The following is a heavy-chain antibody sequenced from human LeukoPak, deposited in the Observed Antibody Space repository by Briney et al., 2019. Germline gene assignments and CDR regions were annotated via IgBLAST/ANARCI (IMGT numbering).Heavy chain of an antibody. CDR1: GYTFTGYY. J-gene: IGHJ6*02. CDR3: ARSSGYCSGGSCYAHYYYGMDV. D-gene: IGHD2-15*01. CDR2: INPNSGGT. Sequence: ASVKVSCKASGYTFTGYYMHWVRQAPGRGLEWMGWINPNSGGTNCAQKFQGWVTMTRDTSISTAYMELSRLRSDDTAVYYCARSSGYCSGGSCYAHYYYGMDVWGQGTTVTVSS. V-gene: IGHV1-2*04.